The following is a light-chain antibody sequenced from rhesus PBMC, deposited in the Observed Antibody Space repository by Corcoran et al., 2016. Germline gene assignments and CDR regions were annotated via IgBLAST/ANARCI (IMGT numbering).Light chain of an antibody. V-gene: IGKV1-28*02. Sequence: DIQITQSPSSLSASVGDTVTITCRASQGISSYLNWFQQKPGKAPKLLISAASCVESGVPSSFSGSGSGSDFTLTISSLQPEDFAVYYCLQHKSYPLTFGGGTKVELK. CDR1: QGISSY. J-gene: IGKJ4*01. CDR2: AAS. CDR3: LQHKSYPLT.